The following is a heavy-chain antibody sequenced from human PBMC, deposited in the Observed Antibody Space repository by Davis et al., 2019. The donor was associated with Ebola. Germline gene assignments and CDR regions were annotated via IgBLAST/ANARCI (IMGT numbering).Heavy chain of an antibody. CDR3: AREGCTNGVCYHYYYGMDV. Sequence: ASVKVSCKASGYTFTSYYMHWVRQAPGQGLEWMGIINPSGGSTSYAQKFQGRVTMTRNTSISTAYMELSSLRSEDTAVYYCAREGCTNGVCYHYYYGMDVWGQGTTVTVSS. D-gene: IGHD2-8*01. CDR1: GYTFTSYY. V-gene: IGHV1-46*01. CDR2: INPSGGST. J-gene: IGHJ6*02.